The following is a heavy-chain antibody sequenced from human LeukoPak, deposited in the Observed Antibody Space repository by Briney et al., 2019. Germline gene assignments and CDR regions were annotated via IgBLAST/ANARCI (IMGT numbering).Heavy chain of an antibody. J-gene: IGHJ4*02. CDR3: ARVGDGYNLGY. Sequence: GGSLRLSCAASGFTFSSYWIHWVRRAPGKGLVWVSRISGDGVTTTYADSVKGRFTISRDNGKNTLHLQMNSLRAEDTAVYYCARVGDGYNLGYWGQGTLVTVSS. D-gene: IGHD5-24*01. CDR2: ISGDGVTT. V-gene: IGHV3-74*01. CDR1: GFTFSSYW.